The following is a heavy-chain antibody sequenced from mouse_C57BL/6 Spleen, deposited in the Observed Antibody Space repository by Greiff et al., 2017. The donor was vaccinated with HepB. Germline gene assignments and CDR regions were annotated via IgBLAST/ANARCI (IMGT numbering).Heavy chain of an antibody. CDR2: ISSGSSTI. D-gene: IGHD2-4*01. CDR1: GFTFSDYG. J-gene: IGHJ3*01. CDR3: ARGYDYGGAWFAD. V-gene: IGHV5-17*01. Sequence: EVQLVESGGGLVKPGGSLKLSCAASGFTFSDYGMHWVRQAPEKGLEWVAYISSGSSTIYYADTVKGRFTISRDNAKNTLFLQMTRMRSDDPAMYYCARGYDYGGAWFADWGQWTLVTVSA.